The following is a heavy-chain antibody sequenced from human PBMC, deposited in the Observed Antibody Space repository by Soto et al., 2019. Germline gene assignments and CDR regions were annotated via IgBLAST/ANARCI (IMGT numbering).Heavy chain of an antibody. J-gene: IGHJ5*02. CDR1: GDSISSSNYY. D-gene: IGHD3-22*01. Sequence: HLQLQESGPGLVKPSETLSLTCTVSGDSISSSNYYWGWIRQPPGKGLEWIANIYYSGTTYCNPSLKSRVAISVDTSKNHFSLKLRSVTAADTAIYYCARSNSGYYKWFDPWGQGTLVTVSS. CDR3: ARSNSGYYKWFDP. CDR2: IYYSGTT. V-gene: IGHV4-39*02.